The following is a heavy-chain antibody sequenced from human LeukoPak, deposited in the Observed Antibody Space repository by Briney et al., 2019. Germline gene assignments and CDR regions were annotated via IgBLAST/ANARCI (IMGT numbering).Heavy chain of an antibody. CDR3: AVQPRITMVRGVIIDGYWFDP. CDR2: IIPIFGTA. CDR1: GGTFSSYA. Sequence: SVKVSCKASGGTFSSYAISWVRQAPGQGLEWMGGIIPIFGTANYAQKFQGGVTITADKSTSTAYMELSSLRSEDTAVYYCAVQPRITMVRGVIIDGYWFDPWGQGTLVTVSS. J-gene: IGHJ5*02. V-gene: IGHV1-69*06. D-gene: IGHD3-10*01.